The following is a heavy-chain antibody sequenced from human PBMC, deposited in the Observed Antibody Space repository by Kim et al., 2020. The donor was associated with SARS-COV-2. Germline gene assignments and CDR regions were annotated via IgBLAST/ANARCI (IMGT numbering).Heavy chain of an antibody. CDR2: IDYSGSS. J-gene: IGHJ6*02. CDR1: GGSISSGAYY. V-gene: IGHV4-31*03. Sequence: SETLSLTCTVSGGSISSGAYYWTWIRQHPGKGLEWIGYIDYSGSSYYNPSLKSRVIMSVDTSKNQFSLKLSSVTAADTAIYYCARRWLQYLDVWGQGTTVTASS. CDR3: ARRWLQYLDV. D-gene: IGHD5-12*01.